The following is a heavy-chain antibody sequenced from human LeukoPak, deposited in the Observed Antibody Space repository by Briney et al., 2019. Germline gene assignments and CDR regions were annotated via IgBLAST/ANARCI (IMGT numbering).Heavy chain of an antibody. J-gene: IGHJ4*02. Sequence: GGSLRLSCAASGITFSSYSMSWVRQAPGKGLKGVSGISGSGGNTYYADSVKGRFTISRDNSENTLFLQMSSLRAEDTAVYYCAKAHQYSNTYFDYWGQGTLVTVSS. CDR2: ISGSGGNT. CDR1: GITFSSYS. D-gene: IGHD6-13*01. V-gene: IGHV3-23*01. CDR3: AKAHQYSNTYFDY.